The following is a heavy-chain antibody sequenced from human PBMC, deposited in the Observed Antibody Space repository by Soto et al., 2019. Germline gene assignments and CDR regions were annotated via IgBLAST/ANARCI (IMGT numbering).Heavy chain of an antibody. J-gene: IGHJ3*02. V-gene: IGHV3-33*01. CDR3: ARDGYYYDSSARGAFDI. CDR2: IWYDGSNK. CDR1: GFTFSSYG. Sequence: PGGSLRLSCAASGFTFSSYGMHWVRQAPGKGLERVAVIWYDGSNKYYADSVKGRFTISRDNSKNTLYLQMNSLRAEDTAVYYCARDGYYYDSSARGAFDIWGQGTMVTVS. D-gene: IGHD3-22*01.